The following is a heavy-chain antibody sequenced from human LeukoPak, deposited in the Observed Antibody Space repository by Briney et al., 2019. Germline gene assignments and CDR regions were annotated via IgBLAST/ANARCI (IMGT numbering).Heavy chain of an antibody. Sequence: PGGSLRLSCVATGFTFSSYWMTWVRQAPGKGLEWVAHIKGDGTNNKYVDSVKGRFTISRDNTRNSLFLQLNSLRAEDTAVYYCAKDSSSWYWFDPWGQGTLVTVSS. CDR1: GFTFSSYW. J-gene: IGHJ5*02. D-gene: IGHD6-13*01. V-gene: IGHV3-7*04. CDR3: AKDSSSWYWFDP. CDR2: IKGDGTNN.